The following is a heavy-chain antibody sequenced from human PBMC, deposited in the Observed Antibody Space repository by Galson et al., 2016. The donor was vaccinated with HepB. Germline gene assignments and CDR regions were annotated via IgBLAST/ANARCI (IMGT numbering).Heavy chain of an antibody. CDR2: AYYSGNT. CDR1: SNSISSYY. CDR3: ASYSYYGSGTYYKGWLDP. Sequence: SETLSLTCTVSSNSISSYYWSWIRQPPGKGLEWIGYAYYSGNTNYNPSLKSRVTISVDTSKNQFSLKLTSVTAADTAVYYCASYSYYGSGTYYKGWLDPWGQGTLVTVSS. D-gene: IGHD3-10*01. J-gene: IGHJ5*02. V-gene: IGHV4-59*08.